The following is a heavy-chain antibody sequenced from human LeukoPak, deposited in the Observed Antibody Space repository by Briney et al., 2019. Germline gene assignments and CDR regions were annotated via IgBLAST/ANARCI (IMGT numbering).Heavy chain of an antibody. CDR1: GYTFTSYG. Sequence: ASVKVSCKASGYTFTSYGISWVRQAPGQGLEWMGWISAYNGNTNYAQKLQGRVTMTTDTSTSTAYMELRSLRSDDTAVYYCASGHCSSTSCYLYYYMDVWGKGTTVTVSS. J-gene: IGHJ6*03. CDR2: ISAYNGNT. CDR3: ASGHCSSTSCYLYYYMDV. V-gene: IGHV1-18*01. D-gene: IGHD2-2*03.